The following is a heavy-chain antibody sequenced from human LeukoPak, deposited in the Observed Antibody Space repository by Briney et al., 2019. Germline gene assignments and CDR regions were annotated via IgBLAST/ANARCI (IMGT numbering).Heavy chain of an antibody. D-gene: IGHD6-13*01. Sequence: GASVKVSCKASGYTFINYGISWVRQAPGQGLEWMGWIYPYTGNTNYAQMVQGRVTMTTDTSTRTAYMELTSLTSDDTAVYYCARGGQQLVWLDSWGQGTLVTVSS. CDR3: ARGGQQLVWLDS. CDR2: IYPYTGNT. J-gene: IGHJ5*01. V-gene: IGHV1-18*01. CDR1: GYTFINYG.